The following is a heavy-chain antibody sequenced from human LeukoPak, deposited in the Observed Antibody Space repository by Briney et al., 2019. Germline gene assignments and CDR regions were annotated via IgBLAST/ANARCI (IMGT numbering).Heavy chain of an antibody. V-gene: IGHV3-30*04. CDR3: AKRALGYCSGGSCYPGKYYYYYYYMDV. CDR2: ISYDGSNK. CDR1: GFTFSSYA. J-gene: IGHJ6*03. Sequence: PGGSLRLSCAASGFTFSSYAMHWVRQAPGKGLEWVAVISYDGSNKYYADSVKGRFTISRDNSKNTLYLQMNSLRAEDTAVYYCAKRALGYCSGGSCYPGKYYYYYYYMDVWGKGTTVTISS. D-gene: IGHD2-15*01.